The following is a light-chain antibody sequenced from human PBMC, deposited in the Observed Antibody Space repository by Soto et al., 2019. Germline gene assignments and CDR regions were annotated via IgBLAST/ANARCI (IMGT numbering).Light chain of an antibody. CDR3: SSYTTSSTQV. CDR2: EVS. V-gene: IGLV2-14*01. J-gene: IGLJ3*02. CDR1: SSDIGTYNY. Sequence: QSALTQRASVSGSPGQSITISCTGTSSDIGTYNYDSWYQQHPGKVPKLMIYEVSNRPSGVSNRFSGSKSGNTASLAISGLQAEDDADYYCSSYTTSSTQVFGGGTKVTVL.